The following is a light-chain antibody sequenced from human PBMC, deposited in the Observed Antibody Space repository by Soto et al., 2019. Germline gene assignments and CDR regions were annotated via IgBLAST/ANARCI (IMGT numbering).Light chain of an antibody. CDR2: AAS. J-gene: IGKJ4*01. Sequence: DIQMTQSPSSVAASVGDRVAISCRASQGISSWLAWYQQKPGKAPNLLIYAASSLQSGVPSMFRVSGSGTDFTLTISSPQPEDFATYYCRQANSFPLTFGGGTKVEIK. V-gene: IGKV1-12*01. CDR3: RQANSFPLT. CDR1: QGISSW.